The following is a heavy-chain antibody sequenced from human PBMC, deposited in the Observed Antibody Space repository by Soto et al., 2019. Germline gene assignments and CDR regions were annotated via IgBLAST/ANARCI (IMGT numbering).Heavy chain of an antibody. J-gene: IGHJ4*02. V-gene: IGHV4-59*01. Sequence: QVQLQESGPGLVKPSETLSLTCTVSGGSISSYYWSWIRQPPGKGLEWIGYIYYSGRTNYNPSLKSRVTISVDTSKNQFSLKLSSVTAADTAVYYCARGGGYDYFDYWGQGTLVTVSS. CDR1: GGSISSYY. D-gene: IGHD5-12*01. CDR2: IYYSGRT. CDR3: ARGGGYDYFDY.